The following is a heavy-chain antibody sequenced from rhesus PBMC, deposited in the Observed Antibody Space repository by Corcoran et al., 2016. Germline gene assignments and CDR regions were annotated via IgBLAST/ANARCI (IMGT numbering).Heavy chain of an antibody. CDR3: ARDGGSWKGYFDY. J-gene: IGHJ4*01. CDR2: IYCSSGST. D-gene: IGHD6-25*01. CDR1: GYSISSGYD. V-gene: IGHV4-76*01. Sequence: QVQLQESGPGVVKPSETLSLTCAVSGYSISSGYDWSWIRQPPGKGLEWIGYIYCSSGSTNYNPSLKNRGTISKDTSKNQFSLKLSSVTAADTAVYYCARDGGSWKGYFDYWGQGVLVTVSS.